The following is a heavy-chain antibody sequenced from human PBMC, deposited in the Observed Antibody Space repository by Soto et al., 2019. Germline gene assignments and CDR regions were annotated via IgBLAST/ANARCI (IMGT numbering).Heavy chain of an antibody. J-gene: IGHJ3*02. Sequence: GSLSLSCSSSGFTFSDYYMSWIRQAPGKGLEWVSYISSSSSYTNYADSVKGRFTISRDNAKNSLYLQMNSLRAEDTAVYYCARDFKVGATSAFDIWGQGTMVTVSS. D-gene: IGHD1-26*01. CDR1: GFTFSDYY. CDR2: ISSSSSYT. V-gene: IGHV3-11*06. CDR3: ARDFKVGATSAFDI.